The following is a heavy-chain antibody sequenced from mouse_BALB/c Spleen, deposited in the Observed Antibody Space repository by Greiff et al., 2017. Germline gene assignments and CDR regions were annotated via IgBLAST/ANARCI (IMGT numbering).Heavy chain of an antibody. Sequence: VQLQQSGAELAKPGASVKMSCKASGYTFTSYWMHWVKQRPGQGLEWIGYINPSTGYTEYNQKFKDKATLTADKSSSTAYMQLSSLTSEDSAVYYCARSPMITTLDYWGQGTTLTVSS. V-gene: IGHV1-7*01. J-gene: IGHJ2*01. CDR1: GYTFTSYW. D-gene: IGHD2-4*01. CDR2: INPSTGYT. CDR3: ARSPMITTLDY.